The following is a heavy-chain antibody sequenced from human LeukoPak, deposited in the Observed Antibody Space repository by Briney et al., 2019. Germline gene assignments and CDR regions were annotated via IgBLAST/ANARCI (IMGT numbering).Heavy chain of an antibody. Sequence: ATVKVSCKGSGYTFTRYGITWVRQAPGQGLEWMGWISDYTGNTNYAQKLQGRVTVTTDTSTSTAYMELRSLRSDDTAVYYCARLNFGSEDYWGQGTLVTVSS. V-gene: IGHV1-18*01. CDR2: ISDYTGNT. CDR1: GYTFTRYG. D-gene: IGHD3-10*01. CDR3: ARLNFGSEDY. J-gene: IGHJ4*02.